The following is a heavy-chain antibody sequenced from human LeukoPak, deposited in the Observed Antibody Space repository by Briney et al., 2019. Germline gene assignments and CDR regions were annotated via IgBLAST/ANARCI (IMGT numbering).Heavy chain of an antibody. CDR1: GGSISSYY. D-gene: IGHD4-17*01. CDR3: ARGLTVTPLY. Sequence: SETLSHTCSVSGGSISSYYWSWIRQPPGKGLEWIGYIYYSRNTNYNPSLKSRVTISIDTTKKQFSLKLRSVTAADTAVYYCARGLTVTPLYWGQGTLVTVSS. CDR2: IYYSRNT. V-gene: IGHV4-59*01. J-gene: IGHJ4*02.